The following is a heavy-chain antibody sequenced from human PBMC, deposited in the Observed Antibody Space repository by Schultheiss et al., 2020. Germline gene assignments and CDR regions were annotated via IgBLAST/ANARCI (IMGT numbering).Heavy chain of an antibody. Sequence: SQTLSLTCAVYGGSFSGYYWSWIRQPPGKGLEWIGEINHSGSTNYNPSLKSRVTMSVDTSKNQFYLKLSSVTAADTAVYYCARGVATIDYWGQGTLVTVSS. V-gene: IGHV4-34*10. CDR3: ARGVATIDY. D-gene: IGHD5-12*01. CDR2: INHSGST. CDR1: GGSFSGYY. J-gene: IGHJ4*02.